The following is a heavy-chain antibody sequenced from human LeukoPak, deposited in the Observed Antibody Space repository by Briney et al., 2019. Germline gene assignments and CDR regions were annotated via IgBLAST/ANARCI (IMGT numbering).Heavy chain of an antibody. J-gene: IGHJ5*02. Sequence: SETLSLTCSVSGGSISSGGYYWSWIRQHPGKGLEWIGYIYYSGSTYYNPSLKSRVTISVDTSKNQFSLKLSSVTAADTAVYYCARATPNYYDSSGYSTWGQGTLVTVSS. CDR3: ARATPNYYDSSGYST. CDR1: GGSISSGGYY. CDR2: IYYSGST. D-gene: IGHD3-22*01. V-gene: IGHV4-31*03.